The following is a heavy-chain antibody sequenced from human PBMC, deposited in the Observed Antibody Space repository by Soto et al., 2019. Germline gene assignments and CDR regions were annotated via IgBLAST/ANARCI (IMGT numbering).Heavy chain of an antibody. CDR1: GGSISSSSYY. V-gene: IGHV4-39*01. Sequence: SETLSLTCTVSGGSISSSSYYWGWIRQPPGKGLEWIGSIYYSGSTYYNPSLKSRVTISVDTSKNQFSLKLSSATAADTAVYYCARLPRGYYYYYMDVWGKGTTVTVSS. J-gene: IGHJ6*03. CDR2: IYYSGST. CDR3: ARLPRGYYYYYMDV.